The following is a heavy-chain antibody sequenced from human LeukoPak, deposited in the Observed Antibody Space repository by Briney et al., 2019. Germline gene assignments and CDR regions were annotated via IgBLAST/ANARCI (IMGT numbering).Heavy chain of an antibody. CDR2: MNPNSGNT. J-gene: IGHJ4*02. CDR3: ARDSLGIVVVEYYFDY. Sequence: ASVKVSCKASGYTFTSYDINWVRQATGQGLEWMGWMNPNSGNTGYAQKFQGRVTMTRNTSISTAYMELSSLRSEDTAVYYCARDSLGIVVVEYYFDYWGQGTLVTVSS. CDR1: GYTFTSYD. V-gene: IGHV1-8*01. D-gene: IGHD3-22*01.